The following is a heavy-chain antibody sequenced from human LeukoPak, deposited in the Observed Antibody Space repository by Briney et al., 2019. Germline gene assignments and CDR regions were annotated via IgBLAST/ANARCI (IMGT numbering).Heavy chain of an antibody. CDR3: ARDTAWIDY. CDR1: GFTFSSYA. Sequence: GGSLRLSCAASGFTFSSYAMSWVRQAPGKGLEWVANIKQDGSEKYYVDSVKGRFTISRDNAKNSLYLQMNSLRAEDTAVYYCARDTAWIDYWGQGTLVTVSS. J-gene: IGHJ4*02. CDR2: IKQDGSEK. V-gene: IGHV3-7*01.